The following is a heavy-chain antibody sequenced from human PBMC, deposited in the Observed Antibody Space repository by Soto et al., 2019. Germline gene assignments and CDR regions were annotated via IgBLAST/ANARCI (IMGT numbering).Heavy chain of an antibody. CDR2: IFYAGNT. D-gene: IGHD4-17*01. V-gene: IGHV4-39*07. CDR1: GGSIRSSRSY. Sequence: SDTLSLTCNVSGGSIRSSRSYWAWFRQPPGKELEWIANIFYAGNTYYNPSLKSRVTVSVDTSKNQFSLRLSSVTAADTAVYYCARDQLRSKPYHYYMDVWGKGTTVTVSS. J-gene: IGHJ6*03. CDR3: ARDQLRSKPYHYYMDV.